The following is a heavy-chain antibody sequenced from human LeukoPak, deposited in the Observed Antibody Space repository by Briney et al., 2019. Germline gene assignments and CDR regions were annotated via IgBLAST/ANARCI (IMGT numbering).Heavy chain of an antibody. CDR1: GGSFSGYY. CDR2: INHSGST. D-gene: IGHD6-13*01. V-gene: IGHV4-34*01. Sequence: SETLSLTCAVYGGSFSGYYWSWIRQPPGKGLEWIGEINHSGSTNYNPSLKSRVTISVDTSKNQFSLTMTSVTAADTAVYYWARNSKWIAAKWFDPWGQGSLVTVHS. J-gene: IGHJ5*02. CDR3: ARNSKWIAAKWFDP.